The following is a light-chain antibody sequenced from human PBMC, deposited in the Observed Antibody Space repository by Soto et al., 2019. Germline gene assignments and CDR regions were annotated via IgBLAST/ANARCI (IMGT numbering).Light chain of an antibody. CDR1: QSISSY. V-gene: IGKV1-39*01. CDR3: QQSYSTPRT. Sequence: DIQMTQSPSSLSASVGDRVTITCRASQSISSYLNWYQQKPGKAPKLLIYAAYSLQSGVPSRFSGSGSGTDFTLTISSLQPEDFATYYCQQSYSTPRTFGQRTNVEIK. J-gene: IGKJ1*01. CDR2: AAY.